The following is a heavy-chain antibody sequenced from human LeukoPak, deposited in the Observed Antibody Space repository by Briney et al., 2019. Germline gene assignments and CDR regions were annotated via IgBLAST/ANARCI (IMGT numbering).Heavy chain of an antibody. D-gene: IGHD4-17*01. CDR3: AIRVTTQYY. CDR2: IYSGGST. CDR1: GFTFSSYS. V-gene: IGHV3-66*01. Sequence: GGSLRLSCAASGFTFSSYSMNWVRQAPGKGLEWVSVIYSGGSTYADSVKGRFTISRDNSKNTLYLQMNSLRAEDTAVYYCAIRVTTQYYWGQGTLVTVSS. J-gene: IGHJ4*02.